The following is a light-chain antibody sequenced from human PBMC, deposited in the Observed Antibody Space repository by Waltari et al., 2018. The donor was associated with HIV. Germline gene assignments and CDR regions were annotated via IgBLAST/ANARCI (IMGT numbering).Light chain of an antibody. CDR2: DVS. V-gene: IGLV2-14*03. J-gene: IGLJ2*01. CDR3: SSYTSSSHVV. CDR1: SSDVGGYNY. Sequence: QSALTQPASVSGSPGQSITISCTGTSSDVGGYNYVSWYQQHPGKAPKLFIYDVSNPHSRVSKRFSGSKSGNTASLTISGLQAEDEADYYCSSYTSSSHVVFGGGTKLTVL.